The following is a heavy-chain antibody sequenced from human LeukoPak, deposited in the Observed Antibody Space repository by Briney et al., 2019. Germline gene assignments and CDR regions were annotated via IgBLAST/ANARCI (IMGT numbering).Heavy chain of an antibody. J-gene: IGHJ4*02. Sequence: KPSETLSLTCAVYGGSFSGYYWSWIRQPPGKGLEWIGEINHSGSTNYNPSLKSRVTISVDTSKNQFSLKLSSVTAADTAVYYCARALYRSGGSCYSQMYYFDYWGQGTLVTVSS. CDR3: ARALYRSGGSCYSQMYYFDY. V-gene: IGHV4-34*01. CDR1: GGSFSGYY. D-gene: IGHD2-15*01. CDR2: INHSGST.